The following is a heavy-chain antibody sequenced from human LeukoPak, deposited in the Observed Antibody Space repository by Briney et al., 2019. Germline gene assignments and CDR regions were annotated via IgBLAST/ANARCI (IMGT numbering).Heavy chain of an antibody. J-gene: IGHJ4*02. Sequence: PGGSVRLSCAASGFTFSSYGMHWVRQAPGQGLEWVAVISYDGSNKYYADSVKGRFTISRDNSKNTLYLQMNSLRAEDTAVYYCAKVEYYYDSSGYSLLDYWGQGTLVTVSS. CDR3: AKVEYYYDSSGYSLLDY. CDR2: ISYDGSNK. CDR1: GFTFSSYG. D-gene: IGHD3-22*01. V-gene: IGHV3-30*18.